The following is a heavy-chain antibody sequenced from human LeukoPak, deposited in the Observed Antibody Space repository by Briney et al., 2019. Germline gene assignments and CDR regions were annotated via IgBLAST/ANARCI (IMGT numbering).Heavy chain of an antibody. Sequence: GGSLRLSCAASGFTFSSYWMHWVRQAPGKGLVWVSRINSDGSSTSYADSVKGRFTISRDNAKNTLYLQMNSLRAEDTAVYYCARVWYSSSWMDFDYWGQGTLVTVSS. J-gene: IGHJ4*02. CDR2: INSDGSST. V-gene: IGHV3-74*01. CDR3: ARVWYSSSWMDFDY. D-gene: IGHD6-13*01. CDR1: GFTFSSYW.